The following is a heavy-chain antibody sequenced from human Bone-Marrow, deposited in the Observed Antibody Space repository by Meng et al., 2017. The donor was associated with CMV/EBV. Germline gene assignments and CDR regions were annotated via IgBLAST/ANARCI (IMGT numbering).Heavy chain of an antibody. Sequence: GESLKISCAASGFTFDDYGMSWVRQAPGKGLGWVSGINWNGGSTGYADSVKGRFTISRDNSKNTLYLQMNSLRAEDTAVYYCAKETRGSIDYWGQGTLVTVSS. CDR3: AKETRGSIDY. J-gene: IGHJ4*02. V-gene: IGHV3-20*04. CDR2: INWNGGST. D-gene: IGHD3-10*01. CDR1: GFTFDDYG.